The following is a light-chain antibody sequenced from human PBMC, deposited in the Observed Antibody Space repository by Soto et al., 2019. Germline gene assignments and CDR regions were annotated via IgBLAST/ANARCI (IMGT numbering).Light chain of an antibody. CDR2: DAS. J-gene: IGKJ1*01. CDR3: QQYDKLVT. V-gene: IGKV1-33*01. CDR1: QDIRKY. Sequence: DVQMTQSPSSLSASIGDRVTITCQASQDIRKYLNWYQQKPGKAPDLLIHDASNLETVVPSRFSGSGSATLFTFTISSLQPEDIATYYCQQYDKLVTFGRGTKV.